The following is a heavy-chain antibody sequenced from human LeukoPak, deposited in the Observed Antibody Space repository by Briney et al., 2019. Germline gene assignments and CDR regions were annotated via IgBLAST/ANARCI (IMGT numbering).Heavy chain of an antibody. CDR1: GASISTYY. V-gene: IGHV4-4*07. Sequence: PSETLSLTCTVSGASISTYYWSWIRQPAGKGLEWIGRIFASGSTNYNPSLKSRIATSVDTSKNQSSLNLTSVTAADTAMYYCVQVGPLRSDYWGQGTLVTVSP. CDR2: IFASGST. CDR3: VQVGPLRSDY. J-gene: IGHJ4*02. D-gene: IGHD3/OR15-3a*01.